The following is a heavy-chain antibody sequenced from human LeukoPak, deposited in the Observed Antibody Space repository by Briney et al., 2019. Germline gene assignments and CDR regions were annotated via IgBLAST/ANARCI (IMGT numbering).Heavy chain of an antibody. CDR2: IYYRGST. CDR1: GAFISSYY. J-gene: IGHJ4*02. V-gene: IGHV4-59*01. D-gene: IGHD6-13*01. Sequence: PSETLSLTCTVSGAFISSYYWSWIRQPPGKGLEWIGYIYYRGSTHYNPSLKSRVTISVDTSKNQFSLKLNSVTAADTAVYYCASGPYPAAGTDHQFDYWGQGTLVTVSS. CDR3: ASGPYPAAGTDHQFDY.